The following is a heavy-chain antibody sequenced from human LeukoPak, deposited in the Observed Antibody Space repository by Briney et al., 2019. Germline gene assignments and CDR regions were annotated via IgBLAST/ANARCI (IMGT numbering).Heavy chain of an antibody. CDR2: INHSGST. J-gene: IGHJ4*02. V-gene: IGHV4-34*01. CDR3: ARAGYDSSGYSDY. Sequence: SETLSLTCAVYDGSFSGYYWSWIRQPPGKGLDWLREINHSGSTNYNPSLKSRVTISVDTSKNQFSLKLSSVTAADTAVYCCARAGYDSSGYSDYWGQGTLVTVSS. CDR1: DGSFSGYY. D-gene: IGHD3-22*01.